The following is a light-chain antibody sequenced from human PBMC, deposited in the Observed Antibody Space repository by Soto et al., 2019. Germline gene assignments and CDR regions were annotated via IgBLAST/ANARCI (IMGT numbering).Light chain of an antibody. Sequence: ETLLTQSPGTLSLSPGERATLSCRASQSVSNYLAWFQQKPGQAPRLLIFDTTNRAPGTPARFSGSGSVTDFTLTISSLEPEDFAVYYCQQRRNLPYTFGQGTKLDIK. J-gene: IGKJ2*01. V-gene: IGKV3-11*01. CDR2: DTT. CDR3: QQRRNLPYT. CDR1: QSVSNY.